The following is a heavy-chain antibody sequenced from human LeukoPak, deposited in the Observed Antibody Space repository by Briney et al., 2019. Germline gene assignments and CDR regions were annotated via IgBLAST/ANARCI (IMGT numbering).Heavy chain of an antibody. D-gene: IGHD3-16*02. CDR2: IYYSGST. V-gene: IGHV4-31*03. J-gene: IGHJ2*01. Sequence: SETLSLTCTVSGGSISSGGYYWSWIRQHPGKGLEWIGYIYYSGSTYYNPSLKSRVTISVDTSKSQFSLKLSSVTAADTAVYYCARTRPSFWYFDLWGRGTLVTVSS. CDR3: ARTRPSFWYFDL. CDR1: GGSISSGGYY.